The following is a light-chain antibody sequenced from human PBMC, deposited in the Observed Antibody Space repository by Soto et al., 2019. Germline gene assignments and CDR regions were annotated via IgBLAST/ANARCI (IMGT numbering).Light chain of an antibody. CDR1: QSLSGW. Sequence: DIQMTQSPSTLSASVGDRVTITCRASQSLSGWLAWYQQKPGKAPKLLIYKASSIESGVPSRFSGSGSGTEFTLTISSLQPDDFATYYCQQYVSYPRTFGQGTKVEIK. CDR2: KAS. J-gene: IGKJ1*01. CDR3: QQYVSYPRT. V-gene: IGKV1-5*03.